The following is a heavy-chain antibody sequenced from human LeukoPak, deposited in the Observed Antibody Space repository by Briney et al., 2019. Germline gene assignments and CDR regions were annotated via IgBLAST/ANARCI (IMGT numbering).Heavy chain of an antibody. CDR3: AKAPVTSCRGAYCYPFDS. CDR1: GGSISSSF. V-gene: IGHV3-23*01. Sequence: LTCTVSGGSISSSFWSWIRQPPGKGLEWVAATSSSDAGTYHADSVRGRFTISRDNSKNTLYLQMNSLGAEDAAVYFCAKAPVTSCRGAYCYPFDSWGQGTLVTVSS. J-gene: IGHJ4*02. CDR2: TSSSDAGT. D-gene: IGHD2-21*01.